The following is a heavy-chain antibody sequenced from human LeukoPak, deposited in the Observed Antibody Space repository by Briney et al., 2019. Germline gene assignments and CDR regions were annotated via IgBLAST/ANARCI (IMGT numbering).Heavy chain of an antibody. Sequence: GGSLRLSCAASGFTFSSYSMNWVRQAPGKGLEWVSSISSSSYIYYADSVKGRFTISRDNAKNSLYLQMNSLRAEDTAVYYCARGGIVVPAAPRSGMDVWGQGTTVTVSS. CDR2: ISSSSYI. CDR1: GFTFSSYS. J-gene: IGHJ6*02. D-gene: IGHD2-2*01. V-gene: IGHV3-21*01. CDR3: ARGGIVVPAAPRSGMDV.